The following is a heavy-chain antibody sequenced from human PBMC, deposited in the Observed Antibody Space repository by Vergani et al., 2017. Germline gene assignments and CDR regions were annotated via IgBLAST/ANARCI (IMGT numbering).Heavy chain of an antibody. CDR2: IIPIFGTA. CDR1: GGTFSSYA. J-gene: IGHJ3*02. Sequence: QVQLVQSGAEVKKPGSSVKVSCKASGGTFSSYAISWVRQAPGQGLEWMGGIIPIFGTANYAQKFQGRVTITADESTGTAYMELSSLRSEDTAVYYCARDPPKYCSSTSCSPGAFDIWGQGTMVTVSS. V-gene: IGHV1-69*01. CDR3: ARDPPKYCSSTSCSPGAFDI. D-gene: IGHD2-2*01.